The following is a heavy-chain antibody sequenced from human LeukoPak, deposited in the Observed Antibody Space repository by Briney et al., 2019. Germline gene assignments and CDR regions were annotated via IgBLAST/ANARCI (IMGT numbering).Heavy chain of an antibody. J-gene: IGHJ4*02. V-gene: IGHV3-30*02. Sequence: QPGGSLRLSCTASGFTFTTHAMHWVRQAPGMGLEWVAFIWFDGSNKHYADFVKGRFTISRDNSKNTLYLQMNSLRAEDTAVYYCAKIVAEGGLDYWGQGTLVTVSS. CDR1: GFTFTTHA. CDR2: IWFDGSNK. CDR3: AKIVAEGGLDY. D-gene: IGHD6-19*01.